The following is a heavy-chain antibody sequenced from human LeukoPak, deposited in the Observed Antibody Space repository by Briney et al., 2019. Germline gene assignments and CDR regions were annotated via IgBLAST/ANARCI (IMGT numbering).Heavy chain of an antibody. CDR2: IIPIFGTA. CDR1: GGTFSSYA. D-gene: IGHD3-10*01. CDR3: ARDSRDYGSGSSQYYFDY. V-gene: IGHV1-69*13. Sequence: SVKVSCKASGGTFSSYAISWVRQAPGQGLEWTGGIIPIFGTANYAQKFQGRVTITADESTSTAYMELSSLRSEDTAVYYCARDSRDYGSGSSQYYFDYWGQGTLVTVSS. J-gene: IGHJ4*02.